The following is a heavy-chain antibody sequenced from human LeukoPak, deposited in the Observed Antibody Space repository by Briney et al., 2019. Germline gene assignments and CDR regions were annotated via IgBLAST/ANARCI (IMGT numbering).Heavy chain of an antibody. V-gene: IGHV3-23*01. J-gene: IGHJ4*02. D-gene: IGHD5-18*01. Sequence: GGSLRLSCAASGFTFSSYGMSWVRQAPGKGLEWVSAISGSGGSTYYADSVKGRFTISRDNSKNTLYLQMNSLRAEDTAVYYCAKGLPLRDTAMVTYFDYWGQGTLVTVSS. CDR1: GFTFSSYG. CDR3: AKGLPLRDTAMVTYFDY. CDR2: ISGSGGST.